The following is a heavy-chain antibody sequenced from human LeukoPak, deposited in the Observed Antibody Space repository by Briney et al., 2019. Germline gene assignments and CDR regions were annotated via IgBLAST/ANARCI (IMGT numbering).Heavy chain of an antibody. V-gene: IGHV5-51*01. Sequence: GESLKISWQGSGYNFATYWIVWVRQMPGKGLEWMGIIYPGNSHTRYNPSFQGQVAISADTSISTAYLHWSILQSSDTAMYCCAKFHDTWYGDTWGQGTLVTVSS. CDR2: IYPGNSHT. D-gene: IGHD6-13*01. CDR3: AKFHDTWYGDT. CDR1: GYNFATYW. J-gene: IGHJ4*02.